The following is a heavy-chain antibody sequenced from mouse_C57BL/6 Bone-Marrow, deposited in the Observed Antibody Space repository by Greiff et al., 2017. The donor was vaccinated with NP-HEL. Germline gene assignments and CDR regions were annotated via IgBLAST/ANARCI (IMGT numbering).Heavy chain of an antibody. CDR3: AREFITTVLSFDY. J-gene: IGHJ2*01. Sequence: QVQLQQSGAELVMPGASVKLSCKASGYTFTSYWMHWVKQRPGQGLEWIGEIDPSDSYTNYNQKFKGKSTLTVDKSSSTAYMQLSSLTSDDSAVYYCAREFITTVLSFDYWGQGTTLTVSS. CDR1: GYTFTSYW. V-gene: IGHV1-69*01. CDR2: IDPSDSYT. D-gene: IGHD1-1*01.